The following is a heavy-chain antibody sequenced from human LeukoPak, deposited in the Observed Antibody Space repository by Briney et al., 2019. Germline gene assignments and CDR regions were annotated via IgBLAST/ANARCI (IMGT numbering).Heavy chain of an antibody. Sequence: SVKVSCKASGGTFSSYAISWVRQAPGQGLEWMGGIIPIFGTANYAQKFQGRATITADESTSTAYMELSSLRSEDTAVYYCARDNSGYDSRYFDYWGQGTLVTVSS. D-gene: IGHD5-12*01. CDR2: IIPIFGTA. J-gene: IGHJ4*02. CDR1: GGTFSSYA. V-gene: IGHV1-69*13. CDR3: ARDNSGYDSRYFDY.